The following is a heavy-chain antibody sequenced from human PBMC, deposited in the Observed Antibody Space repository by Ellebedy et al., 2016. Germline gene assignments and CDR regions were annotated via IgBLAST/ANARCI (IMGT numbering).Heavy chain of an antibody. V-gene: IGHV3-23*01. D-gene: IGHD2-2*01. J-gene: IGHJ4*02. CDR2: ISESGGST. Sequence: GGSLRLSCAASGVTFASYDMRWVWHVAGKGLEWVSGISESGGSTYYADSVKGRFTISRDNSKNTLYLQMNSLRVDDTAVYYCAKEYIAGQGSSFGHWGQGTLVTVSS. CDR3: AKEYIAGQGSSFGH. CDR1: GVTFASYD.